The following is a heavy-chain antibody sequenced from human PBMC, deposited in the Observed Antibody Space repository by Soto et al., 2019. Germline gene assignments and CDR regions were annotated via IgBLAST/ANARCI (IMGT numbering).Heavy chain of an antibody. V-gene: IGHV4-39*01. CDR1: GVSIHNSHSF. Sequence: SESLSLTCTVSGVSIHNSHSFWGWIRQPPGKGLEFIGTVYYSGGAHYNSSLKSRVTISVDTANNQVSLRMRSLTAADTAVYYCGRVVEGATRHTDLDSWGQGTLVTVSS. D-gene: IGHD2-21*01. CDR3: GRVVEGATRHTDLDS. CDR2: VYYSGGA. J-gene: IGHJ5*01.